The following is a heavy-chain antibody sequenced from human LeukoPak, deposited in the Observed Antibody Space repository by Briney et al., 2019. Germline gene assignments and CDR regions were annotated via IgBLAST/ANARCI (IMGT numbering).Heavy chain of an antibody. V-gene: IGHV4-59*01. CDR3: ARDRDSSGYYGSYAFDI. Sequence: SETLSLTCTVSGGPISSYYWSWIRQPPGKGLEWIGYIYYSGSTNYNPSLKSRVTISVDTSKNQFSLKLSSVTAADTAVYYCARDRDSSGYYGSYAFDIWGQGTMVTVSS. CDR1: GGPISSYY. D-gene: IGHD3-22*01. J-gene: IGHJ3*02. CDR2: IYYSGST.